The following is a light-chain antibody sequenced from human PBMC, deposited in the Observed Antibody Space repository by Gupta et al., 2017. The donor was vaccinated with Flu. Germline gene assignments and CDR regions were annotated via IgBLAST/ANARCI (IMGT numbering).Light chain of an antibody. CDR3: QQDVSTPRT. V-gene: IGKV4-1*01. J-gene: IGKJ4*02. Sequence: VGERATINCKASQSSFFSSSNKNYVAWDQQKPGQPPKLIIYGASTRQTGVPDRISGSGSGTEFTLTISSLQAEDVAVYYCQQDVSTPRTFGGGTKVEIK. CDR1: QSSFFSSSNKNY. CDR2: GAS.